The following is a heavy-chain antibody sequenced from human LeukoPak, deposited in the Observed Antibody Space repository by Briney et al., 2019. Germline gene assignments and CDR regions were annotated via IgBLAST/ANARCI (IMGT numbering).Heavy chain of an antibody. CDR1: GGTFSSYA. D-gene: IGHD5-18*01. Sequence: SVKVSCKASGGTFSSYAISWVRQAPGQGLEWMGGIIPIFGTANYAQKFQGRVTITTDESTSTAYMELSSLRSEDTAVYYCARVHTRRGYSYGPADYWGQGALVTVSS. CDR2: IIPIFGTA. CDR3: ARVHTRRGYSYGPADY. J-gene: IGHJ4*02. V-gene: IGHV1-69*05.